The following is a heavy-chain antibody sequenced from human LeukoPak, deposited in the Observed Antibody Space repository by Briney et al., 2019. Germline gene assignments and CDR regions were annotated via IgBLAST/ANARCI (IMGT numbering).Heavy chain of an antibody. CDR2: IYYSGST. J-gene: IGHJ4*02. D-gene: IGHD6-19*01. CDR3: ATPMQSY. CDR1: GGSISSSSYY. Sequence: SETLSLTCTVSGGSISSSSYYWGWIRQPPGKGLEWIGSIYYSGSTYYNPSLKSRVTISVDTSKNQFSLKLSSVAAADTAVYYCATPMQSYWGQGTLVTVSS. V-gene: IGHV4-39*07.